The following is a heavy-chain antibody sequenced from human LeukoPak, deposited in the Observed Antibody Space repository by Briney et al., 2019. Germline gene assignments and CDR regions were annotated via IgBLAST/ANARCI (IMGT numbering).Heavy chain of an antibody. CDR3: ARDWGYDFWSGDSHQACDV. J-gene: IGHJ3*01. D-gene: IGHD3-3*01. CDR1: GYTFTSYD. V-gene: IGHV1-8*01. CDR2: MNPNSGNT. Sequence: ASVKVSCKASGYTFTSYDINWVRQATGQGLEWMGWMNPNSGNTGYAQKFQGRVTMTRNTSISTAYMELSSLRSEDTAVYYCARDWGYDFWSGDSHQACDVWGQGTMVSVSS.